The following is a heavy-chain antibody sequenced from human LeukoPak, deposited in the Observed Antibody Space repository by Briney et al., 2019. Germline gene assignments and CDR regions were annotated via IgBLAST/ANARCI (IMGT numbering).Heavy chain of an antibody. CDR1: GYTFTSYY. D-gene: IGHD3-22*01. J-gene: IGHJ3*02. V-gene: IGHV1-46*01. Sequence: ASVKVSCKASGYTFTSYYMHWVRQAPGQGLEWMGIINPSGGSTSYAQKFQGRVTMTGDTSTSTVYMELSSLRSEDTAVYYCARPQAYDSSGNDAFDIWGQGTMVTVSS. CDR2: INPSGGST. CDR3: ARPQAYDSSGNDAFDI.